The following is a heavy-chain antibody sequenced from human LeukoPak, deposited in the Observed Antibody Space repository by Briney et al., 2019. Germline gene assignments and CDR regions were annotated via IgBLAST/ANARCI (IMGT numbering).Heavy chain of an antibody. CDR3: ARGLRLRVPPMDV. V-gene: IGHV4-4*07. Sequence: PPETLSLTCSVSGGSISTYYWSWIRQPAGKGLEWIGRVYRSGNTNYNPSLKSRVTMSVDTSKNQFSLKLSSVTAADTAVYYCARGLRLRVPPMDVWGQGTTVTVSS. CDR1: GGSISTYY. J-gene: IGHJ6*02. D-gene: IGHD5/OR15-5a*01. CDR2: VYRSGNT.